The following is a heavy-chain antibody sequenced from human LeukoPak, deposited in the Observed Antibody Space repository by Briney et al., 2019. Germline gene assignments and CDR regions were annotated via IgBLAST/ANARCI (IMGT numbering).Heavy chain of an antibody. CDR3: ARQGWASFYYYGVDV. Sequence: PSETLSLTCTVSGGSIISSTFYWGWVRQPPGKGLEWIGSIYYSGSTYYSPSLKSRVTISVDTSKNQFSLKVNSVTAADTAVYYCARQGWASFYYYGVDVWGQGTPVTVSS. J-gene: IGHJ6*02. CDR1: GGSIISSTFY. V-gene: IGHV4-39*01. D-gene: IGHD6-19*01. CDR2: IYYSGST.